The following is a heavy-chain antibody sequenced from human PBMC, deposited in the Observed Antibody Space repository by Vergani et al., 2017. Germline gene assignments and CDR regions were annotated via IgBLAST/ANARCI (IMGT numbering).Heavy chain of an antibody. D-gene: IGHD2-2*01. CDR3: ARASIVVVPADYYYYGMDV. CDR2: IIPILGIA. CDR1: GGTFSSYT. J-gene: IGHJ6*02. Sequence: QVQLVQSGAEVKKPGSSVKVSCKASGGTFSSYTISWVRQAPGQGLEWMGRIIPILGIANYAQKFQGRVTITADKSTGTAYMELSSLRSEDTAVYYCARASIVVVPADYYYYGMDVWGQGTTVTVSS. V-gene: IGHV1-69*02.